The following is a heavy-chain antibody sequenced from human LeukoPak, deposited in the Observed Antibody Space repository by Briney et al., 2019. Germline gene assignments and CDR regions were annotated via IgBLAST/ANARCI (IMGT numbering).Heavy chain of an antibody. J-gene: IGHJ4*02. D-gene: IGHD6-19*01. CDR1: GYSFTSYW. CDR2: IYPGDSDT. Sequence: GESLKISCKGSGYSFTSYWIGWVRQMPGKGLEWMGIIYPGDSDTRYSPSFQGQVTISADKSISTAYLQWSSLKASGTAMYYCARFQWLSSISYYFDYWGQGTLVTVSS. CDR3: ARFQWLSSISYYFDY. V-gene: IGHV5-51*01.